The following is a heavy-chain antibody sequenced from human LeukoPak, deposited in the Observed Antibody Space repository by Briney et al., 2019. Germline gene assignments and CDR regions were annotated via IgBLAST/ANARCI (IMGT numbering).Heavy chain of an antibody. CDR3: ARVPLGGGTNAVYRAFDI. J-gene: IGHJ3*02. V-gene: IGHV1-46*01. CDR2: INPSGGST. D-gene: IGHD1/OR15-1a*01. Sequence: ASVKVSCKASGYTFTSYYMHWVRQAPGQGLEWMGIINPSGGSTSYAQKFQGRVTMTRDTSTSTVYMELSSLRSEDTAVYYCARVPLGGGTNAVYRAFDIWGQGTMVTVSS. CDR1: GYTFTSYY.